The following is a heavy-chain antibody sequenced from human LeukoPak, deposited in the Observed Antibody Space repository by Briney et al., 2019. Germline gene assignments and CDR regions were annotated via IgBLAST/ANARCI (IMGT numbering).Heavy chain of an antibody. CDR1: GYTFTDYY. V-gene: IGHV1-69-2*01. J-gene: IGHJ6*03. D-gene: IGHD6-13*01. CDR3: TLEAAAGDYYYYYMDV. CDR2: VDPEDGET. Sequence: GASVKVSCKASGYTFTDYYMHWVQQAPGKGLEWMGRVDPEDGETIYAEKFQGRVTITADTSTDTAYMELSSLRSEDTAVYYCTLEAAAGDYYYYYMDVWGKGTTVTVSS.